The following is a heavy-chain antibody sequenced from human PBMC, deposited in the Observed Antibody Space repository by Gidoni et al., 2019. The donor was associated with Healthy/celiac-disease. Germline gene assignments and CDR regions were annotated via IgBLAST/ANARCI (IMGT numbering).Heavy chain of an antibody. D-gene: IGHD3-10*01. CDR2: ISSSSSTI. Sequence: EVQLVESGGGLVQPGGSLRLSCAASGFTFSSYSMNWVHQEWVSYISSSSSTIYYADSVKGRFTISRDNAKNSLYLQMNSLRAEDTAVYYCARVHYYGSGSYAFDIWGQGTMVTVSS. V-gene: IGHV3-48*01. J-gene: IGHJ3*02. CDR1: GFTFSSYS. CDR3: ARVHYYGSGSYAFDI.